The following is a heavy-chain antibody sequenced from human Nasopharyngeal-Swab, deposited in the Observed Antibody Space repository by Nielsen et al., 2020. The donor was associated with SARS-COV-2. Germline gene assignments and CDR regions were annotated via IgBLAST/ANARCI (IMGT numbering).Heavy chain of an antibody. CDR1: GFTFSSNS. D-gene: IGHD6-13*01. CDR3: ARATGYSSSQGDY. Sequence: GESLKISCAASGFTFSSNSMNWVRQAPGKGLEWVSSISSSSSYIYYADSVKGRFTISRDNAKNSLYLQMNSLRAEDTAVYYCARATGYSSSQGDYWGQGTLVTVSS. V-gene: IGHV3-21*01. CDR2: ISSSSSYI. J-gene: IGHJ4*02.